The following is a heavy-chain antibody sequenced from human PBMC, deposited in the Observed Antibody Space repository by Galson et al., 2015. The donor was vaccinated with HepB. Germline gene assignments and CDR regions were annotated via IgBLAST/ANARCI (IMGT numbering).Heavy chain of an antibody. J-gene: IGHJ4*02. CDR3: AKGGMTYPYSFDY. D-gene: IGHD1-26*01. V-gene: IGHV3-23*01. CDR1: GFTFTSYG. Sequence: SLRLSCAASGFTFTSYGITWVRQAPGKGLEWLSSISGNGGHTYYAHSVKGRITISRDNSKNTLYLQMNSLRAEDTAVYYCAKGGMTYPYSFDYWGQGTLVTVSS. CDR2: ISGNGGHT.